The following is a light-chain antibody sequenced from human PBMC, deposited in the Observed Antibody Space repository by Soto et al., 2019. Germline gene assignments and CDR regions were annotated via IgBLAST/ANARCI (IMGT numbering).Light chain of an antibody. CDR3: QQYNNWWT. V-gene: IGKV3-15*01. CDR2: GAS. J-gene: IGKJ1*01. Sequence: MTQSPSSVSASVGDRATLSCRASQSVSSNLAWYQQKPGQAPRLLIYGASTRATGIPARFSGSGSGTEFTLTISSLQSEDFAVYYCQQYNNWWTFGQGTKVDIK. CDR1: QSVSSN.